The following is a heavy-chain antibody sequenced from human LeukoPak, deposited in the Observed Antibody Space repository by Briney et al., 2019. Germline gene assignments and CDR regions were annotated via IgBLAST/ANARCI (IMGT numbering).Heavy chain of an antibody. CDR3: AREGRFYAAESTPYHYGMDV. J-gene: IGHJ6*02. D-gene: IGHD2/OR15-2a*01. CDR2: ISSSGANT. V-gene: IGHV3-64*02. Sequence: QSGGSLRLSCAASGFTFSSYAMHWVRQAPGKGLEYVSAISSSGANTYYADSVKGRFTISRDNSKETLYLQMGTLRAEDMAVYYCAREGRFYAAESTPYHYGMDVWGQGTTVTVSS. CDR1: GFTFSSYA.